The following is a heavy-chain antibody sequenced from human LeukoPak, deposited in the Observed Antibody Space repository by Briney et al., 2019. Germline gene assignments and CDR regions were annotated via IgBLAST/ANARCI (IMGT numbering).Heavy chain of an antibody. CDR2: IYSAGGT. V-gene: IGHV3-53*01. CDR1: GFTVSSNY. CDR3: ARDQLGATYSLDY. Sequence: GGSLRLSCAASGFTVSSNYMSWVRQAPGKGLEWVSIIYSAGGTYYADSVEGRFTISRDSSKNTLYLQMNSLRAEDTAVYYCARDQLGATYSLDYWGQGTLVTVSS. J-gene: IGHJ4*02. D-gene: IGHD1-26*01.